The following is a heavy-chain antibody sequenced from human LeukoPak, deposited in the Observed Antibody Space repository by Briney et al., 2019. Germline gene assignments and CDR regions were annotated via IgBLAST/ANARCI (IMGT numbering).Heavy chain of an antibody. CDR3: ARRLGYCSGTSCYAENWFDP. D-gene: IGHD2-2*01. CDR1: GYSISSGYF. Sequence: SETLSLTCAVSGYSISSGYFWGWIRQPPGKGLEWIGSIYHSGSTYYNPSLKSRVTISVDTSKNQFSLKLRFVTAADTAVYYCARRLGYCSGTSCYAENWFDPWGQGTLVTVSS. V-gene: IGHV4-38-2*01. J-gene: IGHJ5*02. CDR2: IYHSGST.